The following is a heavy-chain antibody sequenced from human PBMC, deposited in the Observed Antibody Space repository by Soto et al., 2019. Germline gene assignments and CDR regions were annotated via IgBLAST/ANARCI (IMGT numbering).Heavy chain of an antibody. CDR1: GGSFSGYY. V-gene: IGHV4-34*01. J-gene: IGHJ4*02. CDR2: INHSGST. Sequence: SETLSLTCAVYGGSFSGYYWSWIRQPPGKGLEWIGEINHSGSTNYNPSLKSRVTISVDTSKNQFSLKLSSVTAADTAVYYCARVGEAAAAGTCFDYWGQGTLVTVSS. CDR3: ARVGEAAAAGTCFDY. D-gene: IGHD6-13*01.